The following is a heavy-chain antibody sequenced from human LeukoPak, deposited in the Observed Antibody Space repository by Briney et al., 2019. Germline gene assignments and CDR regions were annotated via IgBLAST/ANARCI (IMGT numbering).Heavy chain of an antibody. D-gene: IGHD6-6*01. V-gene: IGHV4-34*01. CDR1: GGSFSGYY. Sequence: SETLSLTCAVYGGSFSGYYWSWIRQPPGKGLKWIGEINHSGSTNYNPSLKSRVTISVDTSKNQFSLKLSSVTAADTAVYYRARGDTVAARPGRFDYWGQGTLVTVSS. CDR3: ARGDTVAARPGRFDY. J-gene: IGHJ4*02. CDR2: INHSGST.